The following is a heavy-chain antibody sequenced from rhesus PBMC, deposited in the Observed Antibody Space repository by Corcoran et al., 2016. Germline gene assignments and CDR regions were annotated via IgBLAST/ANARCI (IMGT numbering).Heavy chain of an antibody. Sequence: EVQLVESGGGLVQPGGSLRLSCAASGFTFSNYYMHWVRQAQGKGLEWVGLIRNKANSYTAESAAAVKGRFTISRDDSKNTLYLQMSSLKTEDTALYYCTRAGGSWTVDVWGRGVLVTVSS. D-gene: IGHD6-25*01. J-gene: IGHJ5-2*02. CDR2: IRNKANSYTA. CDR3: TRAGGSWTVDV. V-gene: IGHV3-13*01. CDR1: GFTFSNYY.